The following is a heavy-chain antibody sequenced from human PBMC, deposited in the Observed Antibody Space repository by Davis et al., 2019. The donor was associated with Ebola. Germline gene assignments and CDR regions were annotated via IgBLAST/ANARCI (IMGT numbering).Heavy chain of an antibody. Sequence: SVKVSCKASGGTFSSYAISWVRQAPGQGLEWMGGIIPIFGTANYAQKFQGRVTITADKSTSTAYMELSSLRSEDTAVYYCARDPGYSYGYNYWGQGTLVTVSS. CDR1: GGTFSSYA. V-gene: IGHV1-69*06. D-gene: IGHD5-18*01. CDR2: IIPIFGTA. J-gene: IGHJ4*02. CDR3: ARDPGYSYGYNY.